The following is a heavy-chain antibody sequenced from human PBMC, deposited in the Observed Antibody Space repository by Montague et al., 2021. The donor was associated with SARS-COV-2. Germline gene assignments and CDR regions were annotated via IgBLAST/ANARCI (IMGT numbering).Heavy chain of an antibody. CDR2: IYWDDDN. D-gene: IGHD3-9*01. V-gene: IGHV2-5*02. CDR3: AHKTGLRYFDWLFQTNPTGGYFDL. CDR1: GSSLSTSGVG. J-gene: IGHJ2*01. Sequence: TLSLTCTFSGSSLSTSGVGVGWIRQPPGKALEWLALIYWDDDNRYSPSLKSRLTITKDTSKNQVVLTMTNMDPVDTATYYCAHKTGLRYFDWLFQTNPTGGYFDLWGRGTLVTVSS.